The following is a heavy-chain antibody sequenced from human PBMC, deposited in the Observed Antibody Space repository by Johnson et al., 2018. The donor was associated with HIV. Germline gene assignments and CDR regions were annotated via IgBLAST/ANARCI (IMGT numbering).Heavy chain of an antibody. V-gene: IGHV3-23*04. CDR3: AREISRYYYDYAAFDL. CDR2: ISYSGSST. Sequence: VQLVESGGCLVQPGGSLRLSCAASGFSFDSHAINWVRQAPGKGLQWVSAISYSGSSTYYADSVKGRFTISRDNSRSTVYLHMINLRADDTALYYCAREISRYYYDYAAFDLWGQGTTVTVSS. CDR1: GFSFDSHA. J-gene: IGHJ3*01. D-gene: IGHD3-22*01.